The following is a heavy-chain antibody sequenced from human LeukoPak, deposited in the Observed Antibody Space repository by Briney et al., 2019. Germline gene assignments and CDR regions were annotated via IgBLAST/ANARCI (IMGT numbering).Heavy chain of an antibody. CDR1: GFTFSSYS. CDR2: ISSSSSYI. D-gene: IGHD6-13*01. V-gene: IGHV3-21*04. CDR3: ARTIAQYSNSWLYFYYGLDV. Sequence: GGSLRLSCAASGFTFSSYSMNWVRQAPGKGLEWVSSISSSSSYIYYADSVKGRFTISRDNAKDSLYLQMNSLRAEDTAVYYCARTIAQYSNSWLYFYYGLDVWGQGTTVTVS. J-gene: IGHJ6*02.